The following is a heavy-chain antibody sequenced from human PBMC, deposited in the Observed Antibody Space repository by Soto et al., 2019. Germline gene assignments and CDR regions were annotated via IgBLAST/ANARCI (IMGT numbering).Heavy chain of an antibody. CDR1: GFTVSSNY. CDR2: IYSGGST. Sequence: EVQLVETGGGLIQPGGSLRLSCAASGFTVSSNYMSWVRQAPGKGLEWVSVIYSGGSTYYADSVKGRFTISRDNSKNTLYLQMNSLRAEDTAVYYCARDRSKKGFGEHYGMDVWGQGTTVTVSS. J-gene: IGHJ6*02. V-gene: IGHV3-53*02. D-gene: IGHD3-10*01. CDR3: ARDRSKKGFGEHYGMDV.